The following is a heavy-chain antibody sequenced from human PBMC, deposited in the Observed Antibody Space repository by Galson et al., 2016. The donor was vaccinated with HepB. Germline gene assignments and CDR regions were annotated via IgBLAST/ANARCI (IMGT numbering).Heavy chain of an antibody. CDR2: IWSDGSNM. V-gene: IGHV3-33*01. J-gene: IGHJ6*04. D-gene: IGHD3-16*01. CDR3: ARGTVAEYAYYYALDV. CDR1: GFMFSNYG. Sequence: SLRLSCAASGFMFSNYGMHWVRQAPGKGLEWVSVIWSDGSNMFYGDSVKGRSTIARDNSINGLYLQMNSLRAEDTGLYYCARGTVAEYAYYYALDVWGKGTTVTVSS.